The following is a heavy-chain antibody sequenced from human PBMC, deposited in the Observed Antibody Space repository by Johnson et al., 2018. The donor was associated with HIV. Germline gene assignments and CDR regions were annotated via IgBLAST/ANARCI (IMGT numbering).Heavy chain of an antibody. D-gene: IGHD6-19*01. CDR2: IRYDGSNK. Sequence: QVQLVESGGGVVQPGRSLRLSCAASGFTFSSYGMHWVRQAPGKGLEWVAFIRYDGSNKYYADSVKGRFTISRDNSKNTLYLQMNSLRAEDTAVYYCARERSGWYGDAFDIWGQGTMVTVSS. CDR1: GFTFSSYG. CDR3: ARERSGWYGDAFDI. V-gene: IGHV3-33*01. J-gene: IGHJ3*02.